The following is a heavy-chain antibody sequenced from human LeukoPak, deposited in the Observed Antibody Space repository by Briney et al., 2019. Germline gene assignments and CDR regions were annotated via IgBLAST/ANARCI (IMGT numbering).Heavy chain of an antibody. Sequence: PGGSLRLSCGASGLTFSSYSMNWVRQAPGKGLECVSYISSDSGTIYQADSVKGRFTISRDNAKNSLYLQMNSLRAEDTAVYHCARAARPGFDPWGQGTLVIVSS. CDR3: ARAARPGFDP. J-gene: IGHJ5*02. V-gene: IGHV3-48*01. D-gene: IGHD2-15*01. CDR1: GLTFSSYS. CDR2: ISSDSGTI.